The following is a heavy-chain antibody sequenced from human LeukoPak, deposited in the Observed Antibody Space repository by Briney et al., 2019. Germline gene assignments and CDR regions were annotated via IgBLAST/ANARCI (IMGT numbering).Heavy chain of an antibody. CDR3: ARRPAYCSSTSCYPDYDYYYYYGMDV. V-gene: IGHV4-34*01. CDR2: INHSGST. D-gene: IGHD2-2*01. CDR1: GGSFSGYY. Sequence: PSETLSLTCAVYGGSFSGYYWSWIRQPPGKGLEWIGEINHSGSTNYNPSLKSRVTISVDTSKNQFSLKLSSVTAADTAVYYCARRPAYCSSTSCYPDYDYYYYYGMDVWGQGTTVTVSS. J-gene: IGHJ6*02.